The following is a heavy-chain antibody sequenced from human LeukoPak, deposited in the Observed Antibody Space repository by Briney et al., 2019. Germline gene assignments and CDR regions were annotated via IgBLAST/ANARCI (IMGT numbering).Heavy chain of an antibody. CDR1: GFSLSRYW. J-gene: IGHJ6*03. D-gene: IGHD3-9*01. Sequence: GGSLRLSCAASGFSLSRYWMHWVRQAPGTGLVWVSYIDNDGTDTNYADSVRGRFTVSRDNAKNTLYLQMNGLKAEDTAVYYCTRGGFDHNMDVWGKGTTVT. V-gene: IGHV3-74*01. CDR3: TRGGFDHNMDV. CDR2: IDNDGTDT.